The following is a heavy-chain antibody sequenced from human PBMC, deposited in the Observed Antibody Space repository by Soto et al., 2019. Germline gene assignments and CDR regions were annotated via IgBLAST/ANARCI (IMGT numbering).Heavy chain of an antibody. CDR1: GFTFSSYS. CDR2: ISGSGGST. J-gene: IGHJ4*02. Sequence: GGSLRLSCAASGFTFSSYSMSWVRQAPGKGLEWVSAISGSGGSTYYADSVKGRFTISRDNSKNTLYLQMNSLRAEDTAVYYCAKGGMKYYYDSRVDYWGQGTLVTVSS. V-gene: IGHV3-23*01. CDR3: AKGGMKYYYDSRVDY. D-gene: IGHD3-22*01.